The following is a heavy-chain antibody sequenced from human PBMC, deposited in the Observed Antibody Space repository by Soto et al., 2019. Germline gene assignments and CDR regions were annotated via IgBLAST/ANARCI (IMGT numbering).Heavy chain of an antibody. D-gene: IGHD3-10*01. Sequence: QVQLQESGPGLVKPSGTLSLTCAVSGGSISSSNWWSWVRQPPGKGLEWIGEIYHSGSTNYNPSLKSRVTISVDKSKTQFSLKLSSVTAADTAVYYCARDSDKLYGSGNLGAFDIWGQGTMVTVSS. CDR3: ARDSDKLYGSGNLGAFDI. J-gene: IGHJ3*02. CDR2: IYHSGST. V-gene: IGHV4-4*02. CDR1: GGSISSSNW.